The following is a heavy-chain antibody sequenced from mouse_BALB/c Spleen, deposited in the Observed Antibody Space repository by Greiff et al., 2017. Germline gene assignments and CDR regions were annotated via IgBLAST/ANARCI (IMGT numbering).Heavy chain of an antibody. V-gene: IGHV5-12-2*01. Sequence: EVKLVESGGGLVQPGGSLKLSCEASGFTFSSYTMSWVRQTPEKRLEWVAYISNGGGSTYYPDTVKGRFTISRDNAKNTLYLQMSSLKSEDTAMYYCARLRLTGPFAYWGQGTLVTVSA. D-gene: IGHD4-1*01. J-gene: IGHJ3*01. CDR3: ARLRLTGPFAY. CDR1: GFTFSSYT. CDR2: ISNGGGST.